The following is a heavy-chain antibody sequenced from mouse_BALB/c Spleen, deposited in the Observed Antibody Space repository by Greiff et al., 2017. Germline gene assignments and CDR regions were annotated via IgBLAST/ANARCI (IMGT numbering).Heavy chain of an antibody. CDR3: ARHAIGTTVVEDYYAMDY. Sequence: EVMLVESGGGLVKPGGSLKLSCAASGFAFSSYDMSWVRQTPEKRLEWVAYISSGGGSTYYPDTVKGRFTISRDNAKNTLYLQMSSLKSEDTAMYYCARHAIGTTVVEDYYAMDYWGQGTSVTVSS. CDR2: ISSGGGST. V-gene: IGHV5-12-1*01. CDR1: GFAFSSYD. J-gene: IGHJ4*01. D-gene: IGHD1-1*01.